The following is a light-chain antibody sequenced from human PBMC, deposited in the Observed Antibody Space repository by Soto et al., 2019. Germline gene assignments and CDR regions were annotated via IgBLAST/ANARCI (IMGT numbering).Light chain of an antibody. CDR2: NAS. Sequence: EIRMTQSPSSLSGSVGDRVTIXCRASQTISSRVVWYQQKPGKAPKLLIYNASTLKSRVPSRFSGSGSGTEFTRTISSLQPDDFATYYGQHYNSYSEAFGQGTKVDIK. V-gene: IGKV1-5*03. CDR1: QTISSR. J-gene: IGKJ1*01. CDR3: QHYNSYSEA.